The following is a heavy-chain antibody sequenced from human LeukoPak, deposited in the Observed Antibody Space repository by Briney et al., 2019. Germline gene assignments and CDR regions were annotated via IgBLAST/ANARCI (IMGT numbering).Heavy chain of an antibody. CDR3: ARDSRRSGSYHY. CDR1: GFTFSNAW. V-gene: IGHV3-15*01. Sequence: GGSLRLSCAASGFTFSNAWMSWVRQAPGKGLEWVGRIKSKTDGGTTDYAAPVKGRFTISRDDSKNTLYLQMNSLKTEDTAVYYCARDSRRSGSYHYWGQGTLVTVSS. J-gene: IGHJ4*02. CDR2: IKSKTDGGTT. D-gene: IGHD1-26*01.